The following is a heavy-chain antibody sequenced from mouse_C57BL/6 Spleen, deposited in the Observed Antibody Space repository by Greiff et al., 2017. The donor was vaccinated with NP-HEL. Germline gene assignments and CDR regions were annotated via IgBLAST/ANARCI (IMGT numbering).Heavy chain of an antibody. CDR2: IYPGDGDT. D-gene: IGHD2-3*01. CDR3: ARGDGSYAMDY. CDR1: GYAFSSYW. Sequence: QVQLKQSGAELVKPGASVKISCKASGYAFSSYWMNWVKQRPGKGLELIGQIYPGDGDTNYNGKFKGKATLTADKSSSTAYMQLSSLTSEDSAVYFCARGDGSYAMDYWGQGTSVTVSS. V-gene: IGHV1-80*01. J-gene: IGHJ4*01.